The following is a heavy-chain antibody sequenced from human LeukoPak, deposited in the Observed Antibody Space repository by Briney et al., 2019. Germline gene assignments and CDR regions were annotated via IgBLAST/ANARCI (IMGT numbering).Heavy chain of an antibody. CDR3: ARRYDFWSGYYTNDDAFDI. CDR2: INPNSGGT. D-gene: IGHD3-3*01. CDR1: GYTFTGYY. J-gene: IGHJ3*02. V-gene: IGHV1-2*06. Sequence: ASVKVSCMASGYTFTGYYMHWVRQAPGQGLEWMGRINPNSGGTNYAQKFQGRVTMTRDTSISTAYMELSRLRSDDTAVYYCARRYDFWSGYYTNDDAFDIWGQGTMVTVSS.